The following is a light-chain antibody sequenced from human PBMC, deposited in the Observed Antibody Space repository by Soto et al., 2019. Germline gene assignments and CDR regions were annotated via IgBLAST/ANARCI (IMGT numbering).Light chain of an antibody. V-gene: IGKV3-15*01. Sequence: EIVMTQSPATLSVSPGERATLSCRASQSVSSNLAWYQQKPGQAPRLLIYGASTRATGITARFSGSGSGTEFTLTISSLPSEDFAVYYCQQYNNWPPEWTFGQGTKVEIK. CDR3: QQYNNWPPEWT. CDR2: GAS. CDR1: QSVSSN. J-gene: IGKJ1*01.